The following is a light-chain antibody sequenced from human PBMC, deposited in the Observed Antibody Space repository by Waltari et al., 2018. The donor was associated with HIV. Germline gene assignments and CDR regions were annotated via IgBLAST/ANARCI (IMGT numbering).Light chain of an antibody. CDR1: SPPLENDF. V-gene: IGLV1-51*01. J-gene: IGLJ2*01. CDR2: DHN. CDR3: GTWDPRLSVRV. Sequence: QSVLTQPPSVSAAPGQTVTISCSGSSPPLENDFVSWSHHVPGAAPKLLIYDHNKRPSGIPDRFSGSKSGTSATLDITGLQTGDEADYYCGTWDPRLSVRVFGGGTKLTVL.